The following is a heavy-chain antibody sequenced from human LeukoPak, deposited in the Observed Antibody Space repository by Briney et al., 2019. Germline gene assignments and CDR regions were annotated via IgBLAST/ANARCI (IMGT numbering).Heavy chain of an antibody. CDR3: AREVEGLVYGFAHDAFDI. V-gene: IGHV3-30*04. CDR2: ISHDGRTK. J-gene: IGHJ3*02. CDR1: GFNFDNFA. D-gene: IGHD5/OR15-5a*01. Sequence: GKSLTLSCVVAGFNFDNFAMHWVRQPLGKGLEWVAVISHDGRTKYYADSMKGRITISRDNSKNTLYLQMNSLRAEDTAVYYCAREVEGLVYGFAHDAFDIWGQGTMVTVSS.